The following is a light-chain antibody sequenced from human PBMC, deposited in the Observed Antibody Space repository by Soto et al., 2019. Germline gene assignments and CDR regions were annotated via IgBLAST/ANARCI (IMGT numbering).Light chain of an antibody. CDR3: QTWGSGIRGV. CDR1: SGHSTYA. V-gene: IGLV4-69*01. Sequence: QSVLTQSPSASASLGASVKLTCTLSSGHSTYAIAWHQYQPEKGPRYLMKLNSDGSHSKGDGIPDRFSGSSSEAERYLIISGLQSEDEADYYCQTWGSGIRGVFGTGTKLTVL. CDR2: LNSDGSH. J-gene: IGLJ1*01.